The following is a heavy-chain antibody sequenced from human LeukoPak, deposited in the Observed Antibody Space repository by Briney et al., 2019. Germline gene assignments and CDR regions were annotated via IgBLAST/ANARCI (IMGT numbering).Heavy chain of an antibody. CDR1: GFTFDYYG. Sequence: GGSLRLSCAASGFTFDYYGMSWVRQAPGKGLEWVSSISSSSSYIYYADSVKGRFTISKDNAKNSLYLQMNSLRAEDTAVYYCARGSSTSYDYWGQGTLVTVSS. V-gene: IGHV3-21*01. J-gene: IGHJ4*02. D-gene: IGHD2-2*01. CDR2: ISSSSSYI. CDR3: ARGSSTSYDY.